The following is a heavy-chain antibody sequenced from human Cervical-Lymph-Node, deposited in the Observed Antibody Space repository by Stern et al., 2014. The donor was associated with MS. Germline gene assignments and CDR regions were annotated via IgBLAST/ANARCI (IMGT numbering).Heavy chain of an antibody. J-gene: IGHJ1*01. CDR2: IWYDGSNT. D-gene: IGHD4-23*01. CDR3: AREGGNTAEYFQH. V-gene: IGHV3-33*01. Sequence: MQLVASGGGVVQPGRSLRLSCAASGFTFSSSGMHWVRQAPGKGLEWLAIIWYDGSNTYYADSVKGRFTISRDNSKNTLYPQMNSLRAEDTAVYYCAREGGNTAEYFQHWGQGTLVTVSS. CDR1: GFTFSSSG.